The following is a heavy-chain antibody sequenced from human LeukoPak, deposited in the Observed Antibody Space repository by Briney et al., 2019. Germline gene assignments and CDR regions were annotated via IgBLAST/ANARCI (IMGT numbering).Heavy chain of an antibody. Sequence: TGGSLRLSCAASGFTFSSYWMSWVRQAPGKGLEWVANIKQDGSEKYYVDSVKGRFTISRDNAKNSLYLQMNSLRAEDTAVYYCARVSSWYLGGLYYYYGMDVWGQGTTVTVSS. V-gene: IGHV3-7*01. CDR3: ARVSSWYLGGLYYYYGMDV. J-gene: IGHJ6*02. CDR2: IKQDGSEK. CDR1: GFTFSSYW. D-gene: IGHD6-13*01.